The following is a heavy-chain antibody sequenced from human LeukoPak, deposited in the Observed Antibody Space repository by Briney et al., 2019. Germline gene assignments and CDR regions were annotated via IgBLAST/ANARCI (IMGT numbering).Heavy chain of an antibody. D-gene: IGHD3-10*01. J-gene: IGHJ4*02. CDR1: GFTFSSYG. CDR3: ARDLRGFMVRGADY. V-gene: IGHV3-30*03. CDR2: ISYDGSNK. Sequence: GRSLRLSCAASGFTFSSYGMHWVRQAPGKGLEWVAVISYDGSNKYYADSVKGRFTISRDNSKNTLYLQMNSLRAEDTAVYYCARDLRGFMVRGADYWGQGTLVTVSS.